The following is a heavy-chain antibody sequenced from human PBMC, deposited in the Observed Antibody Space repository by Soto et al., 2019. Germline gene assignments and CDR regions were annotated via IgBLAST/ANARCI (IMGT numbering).Heavy chain of an antibody. Sequence: ASVNVSCKASGYTFTSYGISWVRQAPGQGLEWMGWISAYNGNTNYAQNLQGRVTMTTDTSTSTAYMELRSLRSDDTAVYYCARYSSSVQFYYYYMDVWGKGTTVTVSS. CDR1: GYTFTSYG. CDR2: ISAYNGNT. V-gene: IGHV1-18*01. D-gene: IGHD6-6*01. J-gene: IGHJ6*03. CDR3: ARYSSSVQFYYYYMDV.